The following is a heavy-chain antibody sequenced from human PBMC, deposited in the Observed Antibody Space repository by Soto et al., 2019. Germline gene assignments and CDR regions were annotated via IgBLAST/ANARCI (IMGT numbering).Heavy chain of an antibody. CDR1: GYTFTSYY. CDR3: ATAPSAVAGTEGWFDT. V-gene: IGHV1-46*01. Sequence: ASLKVACKTAGYTFTSYYMHCVRHTNGQGLEWMGIINPSGGSTSCAQKFQGRVTMTRDTSTSTVYMELSSLRSEDTAVYYCATAPSAVAGTEGWFDTWGQGTLVTVSS. CDR2: INPSGGST. J-gene: IGHJ5*02. D-gene: IGHD6-19*01.